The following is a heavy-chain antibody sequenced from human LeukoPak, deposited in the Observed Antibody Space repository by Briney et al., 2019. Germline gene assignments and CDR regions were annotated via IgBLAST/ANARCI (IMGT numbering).Heavy chain of an antibody. CDR3: ARGSVGWELPLYYFDY. Sequence: ASVEVSCKASGYTFTGYYMHWVRQAPGQGLEWMGWINPNSGGTNYAQKFQGWVTMTRDTSISTAYMELSRLRSDDTAVYYCARGSVGWELPLYYFDYWGQGTLVTVSS. CDR1: GYTFTGYY. CDR2: INPNSGGT. V-gene: IGHV1-2*04. D-gene: IGHD1-26*01. J-gene: IGHJ4*02.